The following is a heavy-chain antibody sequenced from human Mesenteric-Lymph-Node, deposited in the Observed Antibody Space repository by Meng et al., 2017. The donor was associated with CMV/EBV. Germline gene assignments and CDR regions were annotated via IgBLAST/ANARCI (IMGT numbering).Heavy chain of an antibody. CDR1: GFTFSSYE. Sequence: GGSLRLSCAASGFTFSSYEMNWVRQAPGKGLEWVSYISSSGSTIYYADSVKGRFTISRDNAKNSLYLQMNSLRAEDTALYYCARNNDFWSGYDYWGQGTLVTVSS. J-gene: IGHJ4*02. CDR3: ARNNDFWSGYDY. CDR2: ISSSGSTI. D-gene: IGHD3-3*01. V-gene: IGHV3-48*03.